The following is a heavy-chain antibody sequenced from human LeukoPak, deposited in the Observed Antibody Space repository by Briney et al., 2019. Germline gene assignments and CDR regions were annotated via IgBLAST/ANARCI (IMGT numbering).Heavy chain of an antibody. V-gene: IGHV4-34*01. CDR1: GGSFSGYY. J-gene: IGHJ3*02. CDR2: TTHSGNT. D-gene: IGHD4-17*01. Sequence: PSETLSLTCAVYGGSFSGYYWSWIRQPPGKGLEWIGETTHSGNTNYNPSPKSRVTISVDTSKNQFSLKLSSLTAADTAVYYCARDNDYGDYARGSDAFDIWGQGTMVTVSS. CDR3: ARDNDYGDYARGSDAFDI.